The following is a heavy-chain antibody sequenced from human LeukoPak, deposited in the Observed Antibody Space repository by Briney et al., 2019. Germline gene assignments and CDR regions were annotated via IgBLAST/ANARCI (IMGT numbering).Heavy chain of an antibody. Sequence: PGGSLRLSCAASGFTFSNYWMHWVRQTPGKGLVWVARINTDGNSPTYADSVKGRFTISRDNAKNTLYLQMNSLRAEDTAVYYCARGHNSTLPDWGQGSLVTVSS. D-gene: IGHD1-20*01. CDR3: ARGHNSTLPD. CDR2: INTDGNSP. J-gene: IGHJ4*02. V-gene: IGHV3-74*01. CDR1: GFTFSNYW.